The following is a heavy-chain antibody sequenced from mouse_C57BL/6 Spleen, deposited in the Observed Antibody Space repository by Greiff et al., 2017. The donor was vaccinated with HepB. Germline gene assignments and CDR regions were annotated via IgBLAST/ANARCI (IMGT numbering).Heavy chain of an antibody. D-gene: IGHD2-5*01. V-gene: IGHV1-59*01. CDR1: GYTFTSYW. CDR3: ARYSNYYFDY. J-gene: IGHJ2*01. Sequence: VQLQQPGAELVRPGTSVKLSCKASGYTFTSYWMHWVKQRPGQGLEWIGVIDPSDSYTNYNQKFKGKATLTVDTSSSTAYMQLSSLTSEDSAVYYCARYSNYYFDYWGQGATLTVSS. CDR2: IDPSDSYT.